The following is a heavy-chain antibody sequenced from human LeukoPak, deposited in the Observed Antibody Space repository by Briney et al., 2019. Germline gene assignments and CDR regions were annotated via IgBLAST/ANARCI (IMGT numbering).Heavy chain of an antibody. D-gene: IGHD3-9*01. J-gene: IGHJ4*02. CDR1: GFTFSSYA. CDR3: ARDHHDILTGYYKGLDY. V-gene: IGHV3-30-3*01. Sequence: GGSLRLSCAASGFTFSSYAMHWVRQAPGKGLEWVAVISYDGSNKYYADSVKGRFTISRDNSKNTLYLQMNSLRAEDTAVYYCARDHHDILTGYYKGLDYWGQGTLVTVSS. CDR2: ISYDGSNK.